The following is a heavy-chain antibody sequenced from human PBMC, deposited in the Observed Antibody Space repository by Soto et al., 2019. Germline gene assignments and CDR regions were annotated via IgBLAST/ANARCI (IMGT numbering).Heavy chain of an antibody. CDR2: ISKSDYT. D-gene: IGHD2-2*01. V-gene: IGHV3-21*01. CDR3: ASEDSIIIPAVSDF. Sequence: GGSLRLSCTVSGFAFNNYGINWVRQAPGKGLEWVSSISKSDYTYYSDSVKGRFTISRDNAKNSVSLQMNTLRVEDTAVYYCASEDSIIIPAVSDFWGQGTLVTVSS. J-gene: IGHJ4*02. CDR1: GFAFNNYG.